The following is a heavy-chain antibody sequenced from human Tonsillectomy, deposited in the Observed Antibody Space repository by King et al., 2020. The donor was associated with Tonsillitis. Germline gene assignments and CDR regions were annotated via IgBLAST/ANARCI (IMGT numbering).Heavy chain of an antibody. V-gene: IGHV3-53*04. D-gene: IGHD2-2*01. CDR3: ARTGYCSSTSCPFPWFDP. CDR2: IYSGGST. CDR1: GFTVSSNY. J-gene: IGHJ5*02. Sequence: VQLVESGGGLVQPGGSLRLSCAASGFTVSSNYMSWVRQAPGKGLEWVSVIYSGGSTYYADSVKGRLTISRHNSKNTLYLQMNSLRAEDTAVYYCARTGYCSSTSCPFPWFDPWGQGTLVTVSS.